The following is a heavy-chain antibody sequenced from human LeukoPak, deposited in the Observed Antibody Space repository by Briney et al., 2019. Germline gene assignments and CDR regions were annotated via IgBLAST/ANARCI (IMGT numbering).Heavy chain of an antibody. Sequence: PGGSLRLSCAGSGFTFSSYWMSWVRQAPGKGLEWVSAISGSGGSTYYADSVKGRFTISRDNSKNTLYLQMNSLRAEDTAVYYCAKASAMIVVVSKHFDYWGQGTLVTVSS. CDR1: GFTFSSYW. CDR3: AKASAMIVVVSKHFDY. D-gene: IGHD3-22*01. J-gene: IGHJ4*02. CDR2: ISGSGGST. V-gene: IGHV3-23*01.